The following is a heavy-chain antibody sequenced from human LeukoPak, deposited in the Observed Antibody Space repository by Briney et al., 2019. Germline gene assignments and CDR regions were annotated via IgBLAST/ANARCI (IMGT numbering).Heavy chain of an antibody. CDR3: ARQIAVAGKAWFDY. CDR1: GGSISSYY. D-gene: IGHD6-19*01. J-gene: IGHJ4*02. CDR2: IYTSAST. V-gene: IGHV4-4*07. Sequence: SETLSLTCTVSGGSISSYYWTWIRQPAGKGLEWIGRIYTSASTNYNPSLNSRPTMSVDTSKNQFSLKMSSVTAADTAVYYCARQIAVAGKAWFDYWGQGTLVTVSS.